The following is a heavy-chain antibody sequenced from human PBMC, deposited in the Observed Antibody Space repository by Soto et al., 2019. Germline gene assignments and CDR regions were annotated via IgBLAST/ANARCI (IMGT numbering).Heavy chain of an antibody. V-gene: IGHV4-30-4*01. Sequence: SETLSLTCTVSGVSINSGDYHWSWIPQSPGKGLEGIGAIYYSGSTYYNPSLKRRIRISVATSKNPFSLKVNSLTAADTAVYDCAGDYRVPYAGALDGWGQGTTVTAP. CDR3: AGDYRVPYAGALDG. D-gene: IGHD2-8*01. CDR2: IYYSGST. J-gene: IGHJ6*02. CDR1: GVSINSGDYH.